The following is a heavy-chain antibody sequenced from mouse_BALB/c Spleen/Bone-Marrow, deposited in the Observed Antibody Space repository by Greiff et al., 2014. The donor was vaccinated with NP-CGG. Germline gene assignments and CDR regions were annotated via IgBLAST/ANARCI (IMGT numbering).Heavy chain of an antibody. CDR3: NARGDYDFDYFDY. J-gene: IGHJ2*01. CDR1: GFNIKDYY. Sequence: EVQLQQSGAELVRSGASVKLSCTASGFNIKDYYMHWVKQRPEQGLEWIGWIDPENGDTEYAPKFQGKATMTADTSSNTAYLQLSSLTSEDTAVYYCNARGDYDFDYFDYCGQGTTLTVSP. V-gene: IGHV14-4*02. CDR2: IDPENGDT. D-gene: IGHD2-4*01.